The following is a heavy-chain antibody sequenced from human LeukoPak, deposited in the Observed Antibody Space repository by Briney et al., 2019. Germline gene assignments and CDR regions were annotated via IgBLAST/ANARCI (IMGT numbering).Heavy chain of an antibody. Sequence: GGSLRLSCAASGFTVSSNYMSWVRQAPGKGLEWVSVIYSGDNTYYADSVKGRFTISRDNSKNTLYLQMNSLRAEDTAVYYCARVLGGYREGYWGQGTLVTVSS. J-gene: IGHJ4*02. CDR3: ARVLGGYREGY. V-gene: IGHV3-53*01. CDR2: IYSGDNT. CDR1: GFTVSSNY. D-gene: IGHD5-18*01.